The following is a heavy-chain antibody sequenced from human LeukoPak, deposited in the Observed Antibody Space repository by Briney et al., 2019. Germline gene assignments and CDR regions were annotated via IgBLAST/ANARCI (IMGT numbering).Heavy chain of an antibody. D-gene: IGHD1-26*01. CDR3: ARDEVGAAH. CDR2: INHSGNI. V-gene: IGHV4-34*01. J-gene: IGHJ4*02. CDR1: GGSFSVYY. Sequence: SETLSLTCAAYGGSFSVYYWSWIRQPPGKGLEWIGEINHSGNINYNPSLKSRVTISIDTSKNQFSLKLSSVTAADTAVYYCARDEVGAAHWGQGTLVTVSS.